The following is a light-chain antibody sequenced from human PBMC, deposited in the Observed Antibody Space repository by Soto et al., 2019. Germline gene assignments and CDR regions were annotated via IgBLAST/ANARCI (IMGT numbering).Light chain of an antibody. CDR3: QQYYTTPIT. V-gene: IGKV4-1*01. CDR2: WAS. Sequence: DIVMTQSPDSLAVSLGERATINCKSSQSVLYSSNNKDYLAWYQQKPGQPPNLLIYWASTRESGVPDRFSGGGSGTDFTLTISSLQAEDVAVYYCQQYYTTPITFGQGTRLEIE. J-gene: IGKJ5*01. CDR1: QSVLYSSNNKDY.